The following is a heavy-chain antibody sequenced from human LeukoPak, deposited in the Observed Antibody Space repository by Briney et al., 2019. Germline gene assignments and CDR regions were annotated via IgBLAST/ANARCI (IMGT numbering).Heavy chain of an antibody. CDR3: ARKTSSSWYGFDY. V-gene: IGHV4-59*01. CDR1: GGSISSYY. J-gene: IGHJ4*02. CDR2: IYYSGST. Sequence: PSETLSLTCTVSGGSISSYYWSWIRQPPGKGLEWIGYIYYSGSTNYNPSLKSRVTISVDTSKNQFSLKLSSVTAADTAVYYCARKTSSSWYGFDYWGQGTLVTVSS. D-gene: IGHD6-13*01.